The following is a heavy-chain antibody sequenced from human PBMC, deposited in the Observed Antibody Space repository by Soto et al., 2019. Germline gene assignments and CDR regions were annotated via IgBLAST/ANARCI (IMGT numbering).Heavy chain of an antibody. J-gene: IGHJ6*02. D-gene: IGHD2-2*01. Sequence: PRGAVRLSCAASGVTFSTDSMNWVRQAPEKGLEWVSSISSSSSYIYYAESVKGRFTISRDNAKNSLYRQMNSLRAEDTAVYYCASEGCSITSCDSGYYYYGMDFWGQGTTVTVSS. CDR2: ISSSSSYI. CDR3: ASEGCSITSCDSGYYYYGMDF. V-gene: IGHV3-21*01. CDR1: GVTFSTDS.